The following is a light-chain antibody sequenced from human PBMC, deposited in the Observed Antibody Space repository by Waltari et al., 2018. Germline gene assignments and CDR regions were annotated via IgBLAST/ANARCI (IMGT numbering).Light chain of an antibody. Sequence: QSVLPQPPSASGTPGQRVTISCSGSSPSIGSKTVNWYQQLPGMAPKLLIYSNNQRPPGVPDRFSGSKSGTSASLAISGLQSEDEADYYCAAWDDSLKGVFGGGTKLTVL. J-gene: IGLJ2*01. CDR3: AAWDDSLKGV. V-gene: IGLV1-44*01. CDR2: SNN. CDR1: SPSIGSKT.